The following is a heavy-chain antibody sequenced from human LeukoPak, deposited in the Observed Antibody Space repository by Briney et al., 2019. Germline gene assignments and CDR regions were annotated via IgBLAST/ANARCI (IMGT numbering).Heavy chain of an antibody. D-gene: IGHD5-12*01. V-gene: IGHV1-69*13. CDR2: IIPIFGTA. CDR3: ARGGYSGDDFGDAFDI. Sequence: ASVKVSCKASGGTFSSYAISWVRQAPGQGLEWMGGIIPIFGTANYAQTFQGRVTITADESTSTAYMELSSLRSEDTAVYYCARGGYSGDDFGDAFDIWGQGTMFTVSA. J-gene: IGHJ3*02. CDR1: GGTFSSYA.